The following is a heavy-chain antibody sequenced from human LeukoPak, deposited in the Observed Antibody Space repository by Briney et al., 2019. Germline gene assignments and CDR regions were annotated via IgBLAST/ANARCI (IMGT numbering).Heavy chain of an antibody. J-gene: IGHJ6*02. CDR2: IRYDGSNK. CDR1: GFTFSSYG. V-gene: IGHV3-30*02. CDR3: ASLQNVPSYYYYYVMDV. Sequence: GGSLRLSCAASGFTFSSYGMHWVRQAPGKGLEWVAFIRYDGSNKYYADSVKGRFTISRDNSKNTLYLQMNNLRAEDTAVYYCASLQNVPSYYYYYVMDVWGQGTTVTVSS. D-gene: IGHD2/OR15-2a*01.